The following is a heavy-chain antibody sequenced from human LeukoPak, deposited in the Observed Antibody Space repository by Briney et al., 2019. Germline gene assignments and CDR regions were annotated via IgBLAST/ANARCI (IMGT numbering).Heavy chain of an antibody. CDR1: GFTFSSFW. J-gene: IGHJ4*02. CDR3: ARPHSSGWYYRDYFDY. Sequence: GGSLRLSCAASGFTFSSFWMSWVRQAPGKGLEWVANINQDGSEKYYVDSVKGQFTISRDNAKNSLYLQMGSLRAEDTAVYYCARPHSSGWYYRDYFDYWGQGTLVTVSS. D-gene: IGHD6-19*01. V-gene: IGHV3-7*01. CDR2: INQDGSEK.